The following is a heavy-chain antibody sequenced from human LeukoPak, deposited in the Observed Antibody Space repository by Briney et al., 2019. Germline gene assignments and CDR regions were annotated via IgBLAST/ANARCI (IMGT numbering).Heavy chain of an antibody. CDR3: ARTSGLPRAFDI. D-gene: IGHD3-10*01. J-gene: IGHJ3*02. CDR1: GGSITSSSYY. Sequence: SETLSLTCTVSGGSITSSSYYWAWIRQPPGKGLEWIGSIYYTGSTYYNPSLKSRVTISVDTSKNHFSLKLSSVTAADTAVFYCARTSGLPRAFDIWGQGTMVTVSS. CDR2: IYYTGST. V-gene: IGHV4-39*02.